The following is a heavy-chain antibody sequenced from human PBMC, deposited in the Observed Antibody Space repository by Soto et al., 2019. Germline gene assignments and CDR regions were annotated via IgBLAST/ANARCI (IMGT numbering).Heavy chain of an antibody. Sequence: EVQMAETGGDFIQLGGSLRLSCAASGFTVSVNNLSWVRQAPGKGLEWVSVLYPSGDTYYSDSVKGRFSISRDNSENTLYLQMNSLRADDTAVYYCARTKSATVTTYFDYWGQGTLVIVSS. V-gene: IGHV3-53*02. CDR2: LYPSGDT. J-gene: IGHJ4*02. D-gene: IGHD4-17*01. CDR3: ARTKSATVTTYFDY. CDR1: GFTVSVNN.